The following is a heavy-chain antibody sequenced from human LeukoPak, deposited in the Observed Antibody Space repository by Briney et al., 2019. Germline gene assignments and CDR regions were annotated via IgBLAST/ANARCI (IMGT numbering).Heavy chain of an antibody. D-gene: IGHD6-19*01. J-gene: IGHJ3*02. CDR3: ARRLSSGWLYDAFDI. CDR1: GYTFTGYY. CDR2: INPSNSNA. V-gene: IGHV1-2*02. Sequence: ASVKVSCKASGYTFTGYYIHWVRQAPGQGLEWMAWINPSNSNANYAQNFQDRVTMTRDTSISTAYMELSRLTSDDTAVYYCARRLSSGWLYDAFDIWGQGTMVTVSS.